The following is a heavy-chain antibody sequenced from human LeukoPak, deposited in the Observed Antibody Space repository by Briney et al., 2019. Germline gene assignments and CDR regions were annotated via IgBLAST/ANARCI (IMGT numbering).Heavy chain of an antibody. V-gene: IGHV3-7*01. D-gene: IGHD2/OR15-2a*01. J-gene: IGHJ4*02. CDR3: ARDKRCKY. Sequence: SGGSLRLSCAASGFPFSSYWMSWVRQAPGKGREWVANIKEDGSEKYYVDSVKVRFTIYRDNAKNSLYLQMNSLRAEDTAVYYCARDKRCKYWGQGTLVTVSS. CDR2: IKEDGSEK. CDR1: GFPFSSYW.